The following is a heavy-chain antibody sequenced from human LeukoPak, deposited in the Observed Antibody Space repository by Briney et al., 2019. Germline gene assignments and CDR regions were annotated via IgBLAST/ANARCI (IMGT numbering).Heavy chain of an antibody. CDR3: ARVRIPYSGYESDFDY. Sequence: ASVKVSCKASGYTFTSYYMHWVRQAPGQGLEWMGIINPSGRSTNYAKNFQGRVTMTRDTSTSTVYMELYSLRSEDTAVYYCARVRIPYSGYESDFDYWGQGTLVTVSS. CDR2: INPSGRST. V-gene: IGHV1-46*01. J-gene: IGHJ4*02. D-gene: IGHD5-12*01. CDR1: GYTFTSYY.